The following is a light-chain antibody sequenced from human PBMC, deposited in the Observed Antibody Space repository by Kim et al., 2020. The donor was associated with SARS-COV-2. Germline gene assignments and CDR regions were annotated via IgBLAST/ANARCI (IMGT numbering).Light chain of an antibody. V-gene: IGLV1-44*01. J-gene: IGLJ1*01. CDR2: NNF. CDR3: AAWDDSLTGYV. CDR1: ISNVGRKT. Sequence: QSVLTQPPSASGIPGQTVTITCSGGISNVGRKTVNWFQQFPGTAPKLLTYNNFQRASGVPARFSASKSGTSASLAISGLQSDDEADYHCAAWDDSLTGYVFGSGTKVTVL.